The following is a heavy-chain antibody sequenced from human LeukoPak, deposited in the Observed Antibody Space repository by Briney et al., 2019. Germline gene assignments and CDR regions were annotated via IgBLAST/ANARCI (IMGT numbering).Heavy chain of an antibody. V-gene: IGHV4-31*03. D-gene: IGHD1-1*01. Sequence: SQTLSLTCTVSGGSISSGGHYWSWIRQHPGKGLEWIGYIYYSGSTYYNPSLKSRVAISVDTSKNQFSLKLSSVTAADTAVYYCAGRGAYSFDYWGQGALVTVSS. CDR2: IYYSGST. CDR1: GGSISSGGHY. J-gene: IGHJ4*02. CDR3: AGRGAYSFDY.